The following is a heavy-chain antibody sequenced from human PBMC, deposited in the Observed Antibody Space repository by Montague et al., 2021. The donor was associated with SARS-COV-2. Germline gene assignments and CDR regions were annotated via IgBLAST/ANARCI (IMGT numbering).Heavy chain of an antibody. CDR2: INHSGNT. CDR3: ARGGSSSSVVY. Sequence: SETLSLTCAVHGGSFSGYLWSWIRQPPGKGLEWIGQINHSGNTNXXPSLMSRVTISVDMSKSQFSLKLSSVTAADTAVYYRARGGSSSSVVYWGQGTLVTVSS. CDR1: GGSFSGYL. J-gene: IGHJ4*02. D-gene: IGHD6-6*01. V-gene: IGHV4-34*01.